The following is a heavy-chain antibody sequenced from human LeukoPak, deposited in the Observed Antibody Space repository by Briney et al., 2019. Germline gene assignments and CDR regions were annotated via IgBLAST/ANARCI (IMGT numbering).Heavy chain of an antibody. V-gene: IGHV3-23*01. CDR2: ISGSGGST. CDR3: AKDRRAGSYDY. CDR1: GFTFSRNG. D-gene: IGHD3-10*01. Sequence: GGSLRLSCAASGFTFSRNGMTWVRQASGKGLEWVSAISGSGGSTYYADSVKGRFTISRDNSKNTLYLQMNSLGAEDTAVYYCAKDRRAGSYDYWGQGTLVTVSS. J-gene: IGHJ4*02.